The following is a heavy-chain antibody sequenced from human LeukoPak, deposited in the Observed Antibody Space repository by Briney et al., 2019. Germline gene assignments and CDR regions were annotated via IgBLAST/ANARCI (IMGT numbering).Heavy chain of an antibody. J-gene: IGHJ4*02. CDR1: GFTFSSYA. V-gene: IGHV3-23*01. Sequence: GGSLRLSCAASGFTFSSYAMSWVRQAPGKGLEWVSAISGSGFGTYYADSVKGRFTISRDTSKNTLYLQMNSLRADDTAVYYCAKGWEPYYFDYWGQGTLVTVSS. CDR2: ISGSGFGT. CDR3: AKGWEPYYFDY. D-gene: IGHD1-26*01.